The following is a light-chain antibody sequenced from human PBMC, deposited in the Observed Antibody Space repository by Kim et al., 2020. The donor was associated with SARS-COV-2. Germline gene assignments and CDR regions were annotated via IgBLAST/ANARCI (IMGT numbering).Light chain of an antibody. CDR2: QDS. V-gene: IGLV3-1*01. Sequence: SVSPGQTASITCSGDKLGDKYACWYQQKPCQSPVLVIYQDSKRPSGIPERFSGSNSGNTATLTISGTQAMDEADYYCQAWDSSFWVFGGGTKLTVL. J-gene: IGLJ3*02. CDR1: KLGDKY. CDR3: QAWDSSFWV.